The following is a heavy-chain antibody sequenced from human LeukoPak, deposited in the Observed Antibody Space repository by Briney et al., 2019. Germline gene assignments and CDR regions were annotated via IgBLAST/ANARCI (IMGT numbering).Heavy chain of an antibody. CDR2: IYYSGST. CDR1: GGSISSGDYY. CDR3: ARDGYSSGWPGNAFDI. V-gene: IGHV4-30-4*08. J-gene: IGHJ3*02. D-gene: IGHD6-19*01. Sequence: SETLSLTCTVSGGSISSGDYYWSWIRQPPGKSLEWIGYIYYSGSTYYNPSLKSRVTISVDTSKNQFSLKLSSVTAADTAVYYCARDGYSSGWPGNAFDIWGQGTMVTVSS.